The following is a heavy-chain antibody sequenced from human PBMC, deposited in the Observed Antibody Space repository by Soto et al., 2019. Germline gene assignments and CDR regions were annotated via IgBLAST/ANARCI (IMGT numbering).Heavy chain of an antibody. D-gene: IGHD3-9*01. J-gene: IGHJ4*02. CDR2: ISYDGSNK. V-gene: IGHV3-30*18. CDR3: AKGDYDILTGPDY. CDR1: GFTFSSYG. Sequence: PGGSLRLSCAASGFTFSSYGIHWVRQAPGKGLEWVAVISYDGSNKYYADSVKGRFTISRDNSKNTLYLQMNSLRAEDTAVYYCAKGDYDILTGPDYWGQGTLVTVSS.